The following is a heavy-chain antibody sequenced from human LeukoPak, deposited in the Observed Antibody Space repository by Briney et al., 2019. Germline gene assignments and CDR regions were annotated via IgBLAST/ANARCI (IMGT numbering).Heavy chain of an antibody. D-gene: IGHD1-26*01. Sequence: GGSLRLSCAASGFTFSTYNMLWVRQTPGKGLEWLFYINSGGSAVHYADSVKDRFTFSRDNAKNSLYLQVNSLRVEDTGIYYCARVGSRGDWFDYWGQGTRITVSS. CDR1: GFTFSTYN. V-gene: IGHV3-48*01. J-gene: IGHJ5*01. CDR2: INSGGSAV. CDR3: ARVGSRGDWFDY.